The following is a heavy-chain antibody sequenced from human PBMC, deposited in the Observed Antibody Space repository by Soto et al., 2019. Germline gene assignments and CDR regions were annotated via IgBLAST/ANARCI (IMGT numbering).Heavy chain of an antibody. CDR2: INQSVST. CDR3: AXRLGRLYSSGLYGVLKWFDP. D-gene: IGHD6-19*01. J-gene: IGHJ5*02. V-gene: IGHV4-34*01. CDR1: GGSFSGYY. Sequence: SETLSLTCAVYGGSFSGYYWSWIRQPPGNGLEFIGEINQSVSTNYNPSVKSRFTIALYTCKNEVSLKVIGFSAAYTAVCYCAXRLGRLYSSGLYGVLKWFDPWGQGTLVTVSS.